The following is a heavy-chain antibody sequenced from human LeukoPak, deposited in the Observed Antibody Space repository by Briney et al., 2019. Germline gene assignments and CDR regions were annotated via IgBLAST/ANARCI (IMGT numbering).Heavy chain of an antibody. V-gene: IGHV3-21*06. CDR2: IGISSNYI. CDR3: ARCSGWYVVDYYYYMDV. J-gene: IGHJ6*03. Sequence: PGGSLRLSCIVSGFTFSSYNMNWVRQAPGKGLEWVSSIGISSNYIYYADSVTGRFIISRDNAKNSLYLQMNSLRAEDTAVYYCARCSGWYVVDYYYYMDVWGKGTTVTVSS. D-gene: IGHD6-19*01. CDR1: GFTFSSYN.